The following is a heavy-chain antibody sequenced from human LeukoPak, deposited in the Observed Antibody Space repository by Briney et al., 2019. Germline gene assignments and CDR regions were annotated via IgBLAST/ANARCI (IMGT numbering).Heavy chain of an antibody. V-gene: IGHV3-30*18. D-gene: IGHD3-10*01. CDR1: GFTFSSYS. CDR3: AKDGSREDYYYPSEPNWFDP. CDR2: ISYDGSNK. J-gene: IGHJ5*02. Sequence: GGSLRLSCAASGFTFSSYSMNWVRQAPGKGLEWVAVISYDGSNKYYADSVKGRFTISRDNSKNTLYLQMNSLRAEDTAVYYCAKDGSREDYYYPSEPNWFDPWGQGTLVTVSS.